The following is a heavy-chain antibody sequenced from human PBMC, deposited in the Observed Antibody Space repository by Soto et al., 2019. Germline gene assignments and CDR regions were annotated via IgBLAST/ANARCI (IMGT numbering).Heavy chain of an antibody. CDR1: GYSFTSYW. Sequence: LGESLKISCKGSGYSFTSYWIGWVRQMPGKGLEWMGIIYPGDSDTRYSPSFQGQVTISADKSISTAYLQWSSLKASDTAMYYCATAYCGGGSCYSKGFDYWGQGTLVTVSS. CDR3: ATAYCGGGSCYSKGFDY. D-gene: IGHD2-15*01. J-gene: IGHJ4*02. V-gene: IGHV5-51*01. CDR2: IYPGDSDT.